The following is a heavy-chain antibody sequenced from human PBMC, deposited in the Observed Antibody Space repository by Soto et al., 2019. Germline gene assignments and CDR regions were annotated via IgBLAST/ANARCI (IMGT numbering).Heavy chain of an antibody. Sequence: QLQLQESGPGLVKPSETLSLTCTVSGGSISSSSYYWGWIRQPPGKGLEWIGSIYYSGSTYYNPSLKSRVTISVDTSKNQFSLKLSSVTAADTAVYYCARRLGWRGYYVDYWGQGTLVTVSS. CDR1: GGSISSSSYY. J-gene: IGHJ4*02. V-gene: IGHV4-39*01. D-gene: IGHD3-3*01. CDR3: ARRLGWRGYYVDY. CDR2: IYYSGST.